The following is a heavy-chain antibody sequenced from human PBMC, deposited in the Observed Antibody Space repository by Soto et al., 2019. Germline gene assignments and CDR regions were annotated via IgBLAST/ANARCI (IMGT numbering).Heavy chain of an antibody. Sequence: QVQLQESGPGLVKPSETLSLTCTVSGGSFSPNYWSWIRQPTGKGLEWVGYISYGGTTSYNHSLKSRVTISLEASKRQVSLRLDSVSAADTAVYYCARLGAFYQSLDHWGPGTVVTGSS. D-gene: IGHD3-3*02. V-gene: IGHV4-59*08. CDR2: ISYGGTT. J-gene: IGHJ5*02. CDR3: ARLGAFYQSLDH. CDR1: GGSFSPNY.